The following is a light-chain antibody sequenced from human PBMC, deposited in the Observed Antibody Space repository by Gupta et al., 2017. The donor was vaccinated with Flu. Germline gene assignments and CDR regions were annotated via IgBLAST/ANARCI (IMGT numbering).Light chain of an antibody. V-gene: IGLV3-25*02. CDR3: QSADRRGTYWV. CDR1: PLPEEY. J-gene: IGLJ3*02. Sequence: YDLPQPPSRSFPPGRTARITCSGEPLPEEYVYWYQQKPGQAPVLVIYKDRDRPPGIPDRFSGSNSGTTVTLTISGVQAEDEAEYYCQSADRRGTYWVFGGGTKLTVL. CDR2: KDR.